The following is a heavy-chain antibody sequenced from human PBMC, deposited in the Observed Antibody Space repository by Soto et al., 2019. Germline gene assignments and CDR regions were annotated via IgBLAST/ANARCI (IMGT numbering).Heavy chain of an antibody. CDR1: GFTFSSYA. D-gene: IGHD1-26*01. CDR3: AKDWDILRAFDL. V-gene: IGHV3-23*01. J-gene: IGHJ3*01. CDR2: ISASGGRT. Sequence: EVQLLESGGGLVQPGGSLRISCAASGFTFSSYAMSWVRQAPGKGLEWVSGISASGGRTYYADSVKGRFTISRDNSKNTMYLQMNSLRVEDTAVYKCAKDWDILRAFDLWGQGTMVTVSS.